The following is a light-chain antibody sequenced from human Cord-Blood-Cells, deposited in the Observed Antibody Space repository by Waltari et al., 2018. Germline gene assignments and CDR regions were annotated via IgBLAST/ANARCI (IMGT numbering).Light chain of an antibody. V-gene: IGKV2-30*02. CDR3: MQGTHWPPIT. CDR2: KVY. Sequence: DVVMTQSPLSLPVTLGQPASISCRSSQSLVHSDGNTYLNWFQQRPGQSPRRLIYKVYNRDSGVPDRFSGSGSGTDFTLKISRVEAEDVGVYYCMQGTHWPPITFGQGTRLEIK. J-gene: IGKJ5*01. CDR1: QSLVHSDGNTY.